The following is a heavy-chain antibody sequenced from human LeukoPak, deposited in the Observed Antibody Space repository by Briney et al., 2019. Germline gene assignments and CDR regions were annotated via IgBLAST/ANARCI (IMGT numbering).Heavy chain of an antibody. CDR2: MNPNSGNT. V-gene: IGHV1-8*03. J-gene: IGHJ5*02. CDR1: GYTFTSYD. CDR3: ARANGGYSSSWYDWFDP. Sequence: ASVKVSRKASGYTFTSYDINWVRQATGQGLEWMGCMNPNSGNTGYAQKFQGRVTITRNTSISTAYMELSSLRSEDTAVYYCARANGGYSSSWYDWFDPWGQGTLVTVPS. D-gene: IGHD6-13*01.